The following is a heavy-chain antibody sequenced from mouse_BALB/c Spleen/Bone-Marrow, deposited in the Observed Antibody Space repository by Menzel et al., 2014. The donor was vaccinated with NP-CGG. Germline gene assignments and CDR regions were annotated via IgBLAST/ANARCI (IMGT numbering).Heavy chain of an antibody. Sequence: EVNVVESGGGLVQPGGSRKLSCAASGFTFSSFGMHWVRRAPEKGLEWVAYISSGSSTIFYADTLKGRFTVSRDNPKNTLFLQMTSLRSEDTAMYYCTRGGNWDDFDYWGQGTTLTVSS. CDR1: GFTFSSFG. CDR2: ISSGSSTI. D-gene: IGHD4-1*01. V-gene: IGHV5-17*02. J-gene: IGHJ2*01. CDR3: TRGGNWDDFDY.